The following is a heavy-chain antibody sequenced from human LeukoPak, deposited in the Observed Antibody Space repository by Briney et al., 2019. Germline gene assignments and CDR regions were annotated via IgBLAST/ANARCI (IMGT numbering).Heavy chain of an antibody. D-gene: IGHD4-23*01. CDR1: GFTFSSYA. J-gene: IGHJ4*02. CDR2: TSGSGGST. V-gene: IGHV3-23*01. Sequence: GGSLRLSCAASGFTFSSYAMSWVRQAPGKGLEWVSATSGSGGSTYYADSVKGRFTISRDNSKNTLYLQMNSLRAEDTAVYYCAKDRLRWPKIDYWGQGTLVTVSS. CDR3: AKDRLRWPKIDY.